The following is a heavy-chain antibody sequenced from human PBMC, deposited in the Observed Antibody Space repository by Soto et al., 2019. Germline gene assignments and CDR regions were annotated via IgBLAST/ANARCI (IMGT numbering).Heavy chain of an antibody. Sequence: ASVDVSCKASGYTFTSYYIHWVRQAAGQGLEWLGKVNPRRDSTPHAPKFQSRVHIPRATPPSTVYMELRSLRSEVTAVYYCARDRVGEAGLWGQGTLVTVS. CDR2: VNPRRDST. D-gene: IGHD1-26*01. V-gene: IGHV1-46*01. J-gene: IGHJ4*02. CDR1: GYTFTSYY. CDR3: ARDRVGEAGL.